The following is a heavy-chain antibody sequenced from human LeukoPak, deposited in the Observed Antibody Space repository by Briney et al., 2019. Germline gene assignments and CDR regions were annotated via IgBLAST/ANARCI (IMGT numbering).Heavy chain of an antibody. J-gene: IGHJ4*02. CDR3: TTLRMDCSGGSCEIDY. V-gene: IGHV3-73*01. CDR1: VFTLRVFT. Sequence: PGGSLRLSCAVSVFTLRVFTTVGGSQASGKGLEWVGRIRSKANSYATAYAASVKGRFTISRDDSKNTAYLQMNSLKTEDTAVYYCTTLRMDCSGGSCEIDYWGQGTLVTVSS. CDR2: IRSKANSYAT. D-gene: IGHD2-15*01.